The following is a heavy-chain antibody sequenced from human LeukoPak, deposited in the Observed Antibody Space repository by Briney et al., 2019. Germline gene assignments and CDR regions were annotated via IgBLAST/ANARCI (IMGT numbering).Heavy chain of an antibody. CDR1: GGSFSGYY. Sequence: SETLSLTCAVYGGSFSGYYWSWIRQPPGKGLEWIGEINHSGSTNYNPSLKSLVTISVDTSKNQFSLKLSSVTAADTAVYYCARRGGWELLSFWGQGTLVTVSS. CDR3: ARRGGWELLSF. V-gene: IGHV4-34*01. J-gene: IGHJ4*02. D-gene: IGHD1-26*01. CDR2: INHSGST.